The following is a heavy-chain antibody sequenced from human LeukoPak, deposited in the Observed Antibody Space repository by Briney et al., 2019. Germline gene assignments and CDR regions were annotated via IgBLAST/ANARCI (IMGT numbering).Heavy chain of an antibody. D-gene: IGHD6-19*01. CDR1: GVSISSYY. CDR3: AVGVGSSGWYHY. V-gene: IGHV4-4*07. Sequence: SETLSLTCTVSGVSISSYYWSWIRQAAGKGLEWIGRISASGSTNYNPSLKSRVTMSVDTSKNQFSLRLGSVTAADTAVYYCAVGVGSSGWYHYWGQGTLVTVSS. CDR2: ISASGST. J-gene: IGHJ4*02.